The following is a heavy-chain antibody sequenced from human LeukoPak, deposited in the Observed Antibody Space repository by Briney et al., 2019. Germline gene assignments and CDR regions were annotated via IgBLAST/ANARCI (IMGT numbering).Heavy chain of an antibody. J-gene: IGHJ4*02. D-gene: IGHD4-11*01. CDR2: ISSTGSTI. CDR3: ARDLTSGDYTFDY. Sequence: GGSLRLSCAVSGFTFSSFSMNWVRQAPGKGLEWVSYISSTGSTIYYANSVKGRFTVSRDNAKDSLYLQMNNLRDEDTAVYYCARDLTSGDYTFDYWGQGALVAVSS. CDR1: GFTFSSFS. V-gene: IGHV3-48*02.